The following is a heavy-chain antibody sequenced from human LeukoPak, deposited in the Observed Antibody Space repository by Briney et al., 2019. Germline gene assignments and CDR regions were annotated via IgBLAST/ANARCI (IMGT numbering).Heavy chain of an antibody. V-gene: IGHV1-8*01. J-gene: IGHJ6*02. CDR1: GYTFTSYD. CDR3: ARGQGCSGGSCYSYYYYYYGMDV. Sequence: GASVTVSFKASGYTFTSYDINWVRQATGQGLEWMGWMNPNSGNTGYAQKFQGRVTMTRNTSISTAYMELSSLRSEDTAVYYCARGQGCSGGSCYSYYYYYYGMDVWGQGTTVTVSS. D-gene: IGHD2-15*01. CDR2: MNPNSGNT.